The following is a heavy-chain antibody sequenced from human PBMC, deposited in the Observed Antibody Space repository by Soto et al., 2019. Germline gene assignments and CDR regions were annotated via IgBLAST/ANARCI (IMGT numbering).Heavy chain of an antibody. CDR1: GDSVSGNSAA. D-gene: IGHD3-16*01. V-gene: IGHV6-1*01. CDR3: SRELPYYVITDSYLDD. Sequence: SQTLSLTCVISGDSVSGNSAAWNWIRQSPSRGLEWLGRTYYRSRWYNDYAVSVKSRITVTPDTSKNQFSLHLNSVTPEDTAVYYWSRELPYYVITDSYLDDGGQGDLVTVSS. J-gene: IGHJ4*02. CDR2: TYYRSRWYN.